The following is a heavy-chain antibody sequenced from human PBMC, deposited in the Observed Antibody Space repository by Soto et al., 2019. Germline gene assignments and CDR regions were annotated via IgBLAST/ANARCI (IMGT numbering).Heavy chain of an antibody. J-gene: IGHJ2*01. D-gene: IGHD1-26*01. CDR3: ARKGVGSTSRPDYWYFDL. Sequence: EVQLLESGGDSVQPGGSVRLSCAGSGFTFINYAMNWVRQAPGKGLEWVSTISGGGDATFFADSVRGRFTFSRDNSKNTVTLQMNSLGVDDTAVYYCARKGVGSTSRPDYWYFDLWGRGTLVTVSS. CDR2: ISGGGDAT. V-gene: IGHV3-23*01. CDR1: GFTFINYA.